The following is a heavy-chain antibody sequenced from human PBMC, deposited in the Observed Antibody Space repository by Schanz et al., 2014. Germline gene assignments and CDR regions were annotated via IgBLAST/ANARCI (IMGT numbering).Heavy chain of an antibody. CDR2: IGNGGVTI. CDR1: GFPFSDYF. D-gene: IGHD1-26*01. CDR3: ARGGSGSHYRLDY. Sequence: VHLLESGGGLVQPGGSLRLSCAASGFPFSDYFMAWIRQPPGRGLEWVSYIGNGGVTIYYADSVKGRFTISRDNSKNSLYLQMNSLRAEDTGLYFCARGGSGSHYRLDYWGQGTLVTVSS. J-gene: IGHJ4*02. V-gene: IGHV3-11*04.